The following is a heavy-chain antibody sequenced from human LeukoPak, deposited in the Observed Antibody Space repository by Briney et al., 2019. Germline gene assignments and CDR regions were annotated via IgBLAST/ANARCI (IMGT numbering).Heavy chain of an antibody. CDR3: ARAYYYDSSGPHHFDY. Sequence: GASVKVSCKASGYTFTSYYMHWVRQAPGQGLEWMGIINPSGGSTSYAQKFQGRVTMTRDTSTSTVYMELSSLRSEDTAVYYCARAYYYDSSGPHHFDYWGQGTLSPSPQ. CDR2: INPSGGST. D-gene: IGHD3-22*01. CDR1: GYTFTSYY. V-gene: IGHV1-46*01. J-gene: IGHJ4*02.